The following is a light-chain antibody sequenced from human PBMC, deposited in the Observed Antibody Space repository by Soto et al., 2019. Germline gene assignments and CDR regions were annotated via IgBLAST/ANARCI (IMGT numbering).Light chain of an antibody. J-gene: IGLJ1*01. CDR1: SSNIGGNA. CDR2: NNN. V-gene: IGLV1-44*01. Sequence: QSVLTQPPSASGTPGQRVTISCSGSSSNIGGNAVSWYQQLPGTAPKLLIYNNNQRPSGVPARFSGSKSGTSASLAISGLQSEDEADYYCAAWDDSMNGYVFGTGTKGTVL. CDR3: AAWDDSMNGYV.